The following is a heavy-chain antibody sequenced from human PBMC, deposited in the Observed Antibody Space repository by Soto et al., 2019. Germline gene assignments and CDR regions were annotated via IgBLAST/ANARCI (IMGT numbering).Heavy chain of an antibody. CDR3: ATRRGNWNHGNGFDV. CDR2: LKMKTDGGTA. CDR1: GITLSNAY. J-gene: IGHJ3*01. Sequence: GGSLRLSCVASGITLSNAYMTWVRQAPGKGLEWVGCLKMKTDGGTADHAEPVKGRFTISRDDSRNTLFLQMNSLKTEDTAVYYCATRRGNWNHGNGFDVWGQGTMVTVSS. V-gene: IGHV3-15*01. D-gene: IGHD1-1*01.